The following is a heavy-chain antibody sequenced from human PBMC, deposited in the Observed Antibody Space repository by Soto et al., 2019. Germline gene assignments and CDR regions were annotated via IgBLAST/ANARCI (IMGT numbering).Heavy chain of an antibody. CDR2: IYPGDSDT. CDR3: AFLETPAYNCFDP. CDR1: GYSFTSYC. D-gene: IGHD2-2*01. V-gene: IGHV5-51*01. J-gene: IGHJ5*02. Sequence: PGESLKISCKGSGYSFTSYCIGWVRQMLGKGLEWMGIIYPGDSDTRYSPYFQGQVTISADKSISTAYLQGSSLKASATAMYYCAFLETPAYNCFDPWGQGTLVTVS.